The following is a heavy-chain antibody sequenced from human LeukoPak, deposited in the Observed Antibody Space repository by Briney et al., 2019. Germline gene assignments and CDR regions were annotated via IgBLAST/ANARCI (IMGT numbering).Heavy chain of an antibody. J-gene: IGHJ4*02. CDR1: GYTFTGYY. V-gene: IGHV1-2*02. CDR3: ARIGVQLWVDTPDY. CDR2: INPNSGGT. Sequence: ASVKVSCKASGYTFTGYYMHWVRHAPGQGLELMGWINPNSGGTNYAQKFQGRVTMTRDTSISTAYMELSRLRSDDTAVYYCARIGVQLWVDTPDYWGQGTLVTVSS. D-gene: IGHD5-18*01.